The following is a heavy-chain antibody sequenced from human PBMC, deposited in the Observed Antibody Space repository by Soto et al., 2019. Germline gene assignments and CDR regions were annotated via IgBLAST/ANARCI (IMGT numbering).Heavy chain of an antibody. CDR1: GGTFSSYA. D-gene: IGHD6-6*01. CDR3: ARSRRSSSSRGDYYYGMDV. J-gene: IGHJ6*02. Sequence: ASVKVSCKASGGTFSSYAISWVRQAPGQGLEWMGGIIPIFGTANYAQKFQGRVTITADESTSTAYMELSSLRSEDTAVYYCARSRRSSSSRGDYYYGMDVWGQGTTVTVSS. CDR2: IIPIFGTA. V-gene: IGHV1-69*13.